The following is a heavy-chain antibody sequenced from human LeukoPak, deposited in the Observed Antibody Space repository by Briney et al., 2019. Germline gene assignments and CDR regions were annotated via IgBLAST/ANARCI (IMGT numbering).Heavy chain of an antibody. V-gene: IGHV3-13*01. CDR2: IGTAGDT. CDR3: VRVAKERVGGVYYFDY. J-gene: IGHJ4*02. D-gene: IGHD1-1*01. CDR1: GFTFSDYD. Sequence: GGSLRLSCAAPGFTFSDYDMHWVRQATGKGLEWVSAIGTAGDTYYTGSVKGRFTISRENAKNSLYLQMNSLRAGDTAVYYCVRVAKERVGGVYYFDYWGQGTPVTVSS.